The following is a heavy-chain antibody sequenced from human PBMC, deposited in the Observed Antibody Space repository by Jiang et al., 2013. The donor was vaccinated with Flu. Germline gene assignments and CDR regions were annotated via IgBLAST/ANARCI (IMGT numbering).Heavy chain of an antibody. CDR2: ISGSGDNT. D-gene: IGHD2-8*02. V-gene: IGHV3-23*04. Sequence: VQLVESGGDLVQPGGSLRLSCEASGFTFTSYAISWVRQAPGRGLEWVSAISGSGDNTYYSDSVKGRFSISRDNPKNTLYLQMNSLRAEDTAVYYCAKDSGLGFCTGGRCHADAFDVWGQGTVVNVSS. CDR1: GFTFTSYA. CDR3: AKDSGLGFCTGGRCHADAFDV. J-gene: IGHJ3*01.